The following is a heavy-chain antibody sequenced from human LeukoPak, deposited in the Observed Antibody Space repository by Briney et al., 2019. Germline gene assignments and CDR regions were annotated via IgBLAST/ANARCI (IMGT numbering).Heavy chain of an antibody. Sequence: ASVKVSCNSSGYTFTSYDINLVRHATGQGLERMGWMNPNSGNTGYAQKFQGRVTMTRNTSISTAYMELSSLRSEDTAVYYCARGKAGRGSHRHNWWFDPWGQGTLVTVSS. CDR3: ARGKAGRGSHRHNWWFDP. V-gene: IGHV1-8*01. CDR1: GYTFTSYD. CDR2: MNPNSGNT. J-gene: IGHJ5*02. D-gene: IGHD1-26*01.